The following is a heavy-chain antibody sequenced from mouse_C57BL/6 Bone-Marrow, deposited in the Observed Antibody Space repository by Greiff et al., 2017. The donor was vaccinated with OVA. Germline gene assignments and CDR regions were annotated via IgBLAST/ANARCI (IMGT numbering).Heavy chain of an antibody. Sequence: EVHLVESGGGLVQPGGSLKLSCAASGFTFSDYYMYWVRQTPEKRLEWVAYISNGGGSTYYPDTVKGRFTISRDNAKNTLYLQMSRLKSEDTAMYYCARHEHSNPFDYWGQGTTLTVSS. CDR3: ARHEHSNPFDY. CDR1: GFTFSDYY. J-gene: IGHJ2*01. V-gene: IGHV5-12*01. CDR2: ISNGGGST. D-gene: IGHD2-5*01.